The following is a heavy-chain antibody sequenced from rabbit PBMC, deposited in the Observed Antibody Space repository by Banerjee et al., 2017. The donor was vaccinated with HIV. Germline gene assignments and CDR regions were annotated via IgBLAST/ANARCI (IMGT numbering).Heavy chain of an antibody. D-gene: IGHD4-1*01. CDR1: GFSFNNNYV. J-gene: IGHJ4*01. Sequence: QSLEESGGDLVKPEGSLTLTCTASGFSFNNNYVMCWVRQAPGKGLEWIACIYTGSSGTTYYASWAKGRFTISKTSSTTVTLQMTSLTAADTATYFCARDLAGVIGWNFNLWGPGTLVTVS. V-gene: IGHV1S40*01. CDR2: IYTGSSGTT. CDR3: ARDLAGVIGWNFNL.